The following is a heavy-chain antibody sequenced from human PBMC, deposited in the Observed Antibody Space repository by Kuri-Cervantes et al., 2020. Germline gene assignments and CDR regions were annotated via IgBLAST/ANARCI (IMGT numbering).Heavy chain of an antibody. Sequence: ASVKVSCKASGYTFTSYAMHWVRQAPGQRLEWMGWINAGNGNTKYSQKFQGRVTITRDTSAGTAYMELSSLRSEDTAVYYCANDPGYSSGWFGYYYYYYMDVWGKGTTVTVSS. CDR3: ANDPGYSSGWFGYYYYYYMDV. CDR1: GYTFTSYA. V-gene: IGHV1-3*01. CDR2: INAGNGNT. D-gene: IGHD6-19*01. J-gene: IGHJ6*03.